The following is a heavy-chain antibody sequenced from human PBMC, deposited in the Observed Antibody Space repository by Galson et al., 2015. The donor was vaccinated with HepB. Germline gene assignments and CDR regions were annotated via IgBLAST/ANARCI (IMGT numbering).Heavy chain of an antibody. Sequence: SLRLSCAASGFTFSSYGMHWVRQAPGKGLEWVAVISYDGSNKYYADSVKGRFTISRDNSKNTLYLQMNSLRAEDTAVYYCAKERKGIAASYYYYGMDVWGQGTTVTVSS. CDR2: ISYDGSNK. CDR3: AKERKGIAASYYYYGMDV. CDR1: GFTFSSYG. D-gene: IGHD6-13*01. V-gene: IGHV3-30*18. J-gene: IGHJ6*02.